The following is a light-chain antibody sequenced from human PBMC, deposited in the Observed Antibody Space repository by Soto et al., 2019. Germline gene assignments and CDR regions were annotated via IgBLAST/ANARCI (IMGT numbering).Light chain of an antibody. CDR2: GDN. Sequence: QSVLTQPPSVSGAPGQGVTISCTGSSSNIGAGYDVHWYQHLPEAAPKLLIYGDNNRPSGVPDRFSGSKSGTSASLAITSLQAEDEADYYCQSYDISLHNYVFGTGTKVTVL. CDR1: SSNIGAGYD. CDR3: QSYDISLHNYV. J-gene: IGLJ1*01. V-gene: IGLV1-40*01.